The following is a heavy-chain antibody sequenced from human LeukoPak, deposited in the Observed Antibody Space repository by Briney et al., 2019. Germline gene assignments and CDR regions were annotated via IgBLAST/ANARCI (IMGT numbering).Heavy chain of an antibody. D-gene: IGHD4-17*01. CDR2: INHSGST. CDR1: GGSFSGYY. Sequence: SETLSLTCAVYGGSFSGYYWSWIRQPPGKGLGWIGEINHSGSTNYNPSLKSRVTISVDTTKNQFSLKLSSVTAADTAVYYCARGGDYDPDAFDIWGQGTMVTVSS. CDR3: ARGGDYDPDAFDI. J-gene: IGHJ3*02. V-gene: IGHV4-34*01.